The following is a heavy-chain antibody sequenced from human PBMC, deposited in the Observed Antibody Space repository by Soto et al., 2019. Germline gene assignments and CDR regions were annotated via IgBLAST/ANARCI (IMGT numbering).Heavy chain of an antibody. V-gene: IGHV4-39*01. CDR3: ARQRITIFEVAGYVFDI. D-gene: IGHD3-3*01. J-gene: IGHJ3*02. CDR2: IYYGGST. CDR1: SGSISSSGYY. Sequence: SETLSLTCTVSSGSISSSGYYWGWIRQPPGKGLEWIGNIYYGGSTYYNPSLKSRVTISVDTSKNQFSLRLRSVTAADTAVYYCARQRITIFEVAGYVFDIWGQGTMVTVSS.